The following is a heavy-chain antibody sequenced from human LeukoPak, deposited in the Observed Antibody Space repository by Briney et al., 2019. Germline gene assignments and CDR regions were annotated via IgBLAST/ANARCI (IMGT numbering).Heavy chain of an antibody. CDR2: INSDGSST. D-gene: IGHD4-17*01. Sequence: GGSLRLFCAASGFTFSSYWMHWVRQAPGKGLVWVSRINSDGSSTSYADSVKGRFTISRDNAKNTLYLQMNSLRAEDTAVYYCAREFTDYGDYGFNYYYMDVWGKGTTVTVSS. CDR3: AREFTDYGDYGFNYYYMDV. V-gene: IGHV3-74*01. J-gene: IGHJ6*03. CDR1: GFTFSSYW.